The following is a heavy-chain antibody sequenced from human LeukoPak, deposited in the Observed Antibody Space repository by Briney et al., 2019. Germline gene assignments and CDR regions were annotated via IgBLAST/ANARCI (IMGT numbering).Heavy chain of an antibody. V-gene: IGHV5-51*01. CDR3: ARRATGTGNAFDI. J-gene: IGHJ3*02. CDR1: GYSFTSYW. Sequence: GDSLKISCKGSGYSFTSYWIGWVRQMPGKGLEWMGIIYPGDSDTTYSPSFQGQVTISADKSISTAYLQWSSLKASDTAMYYCARRATGTGNAFDIWGQGTMVTVSS. D-gene: IGHD1-7*01. CDR2: IYPGDSDT.